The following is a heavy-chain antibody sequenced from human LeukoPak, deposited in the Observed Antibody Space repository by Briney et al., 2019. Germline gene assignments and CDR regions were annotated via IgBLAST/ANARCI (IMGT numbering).Heavy chain of an antibody. Sequence: GGSLRLSCAASGFTFSTNWMHWVRQAPGKGLVWVSLINSDGSSTNYADSVKGRFTISRDNSKNTLYLQMNSLRAEDTAVYYCASHRSKITMIVVGAFDIWGQGTMVTVSS. CDR2: INSDGSST. D-gene: IGHD3-22*01. CDR3: ASHRSKITMIVVGAFDI. V-gene: IGHV3-74*01. J-gene: IGHJ3*02. CDR1: GFTFSTNW.